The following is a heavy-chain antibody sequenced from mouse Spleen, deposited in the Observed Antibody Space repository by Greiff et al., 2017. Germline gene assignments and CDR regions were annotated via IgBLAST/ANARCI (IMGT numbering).Heavy chain of an antibody. CDR3: ARGRFYAMDY. Sequence: VQLQQSGPGMVKPSQSLSLTCTVTGYSITSGYDWHWIRHFPGNKLEWMGYISYSGSTNYNPSLKSRISITHDTSKNHFFLKLNSVTTEDTATYYCARGRFYAMDYWGQGTSVTVSS. CDR1: GYSITSGYD. CDR2: ISYSGST. J-gene: IGHJ4*01. V-gene: IGHV3-1*01.